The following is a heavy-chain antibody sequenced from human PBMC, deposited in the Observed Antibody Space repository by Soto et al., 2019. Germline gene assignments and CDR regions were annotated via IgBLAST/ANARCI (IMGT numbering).Heavy chain of an antibody. J-gene: IGHJ4*02. CDR2: ISSSSSRI. CDR1: GFSFNTYA. D-gene: IGHD6-25*01. V-gene: IGHV3-48*04. Sequence: EVQLVESGGGLIQPGGSLRLSCAASGFSFNTYAMNWVRQAPGKGLEWISYISSSSSRIYYAGPVKGRFTLSRDNAKNSLDLQMNSLRAEDTAVYYCASDPGIAAAGMDYWGQGTLVTVSS. CDR3: ASDPGIAAAGMDY.